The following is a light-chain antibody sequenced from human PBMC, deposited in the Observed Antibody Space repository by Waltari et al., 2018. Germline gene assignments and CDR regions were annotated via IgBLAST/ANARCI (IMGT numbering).Light chain of an antibody. V-gene: IGLV2-14*03. CDR2: DVS. CDR3: SSYTSSSTRV. Sequence: QSALTQPASVSGSPGPSITISCTGTSSEVGGSTYVSWYHQHPRKAPTLMIYDVSNRPSGVSNRFSGSKSGNTASLTISGLQAEDEADYYCSSYTSSSTRVFGGGTKLTVL. CDR1: SSEVGGSTY. J-gene: IGLJ2*01.